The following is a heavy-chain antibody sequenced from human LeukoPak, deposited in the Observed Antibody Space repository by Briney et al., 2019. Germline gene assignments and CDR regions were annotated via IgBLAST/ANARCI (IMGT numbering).Heavy chain of an antibody. Sequence: GRSLRLSCAASGFTFDDYAMHWVRHAPGKGLEWVSGISWNSGSIGYADSVKGRFTISRDNAKNSLYLQMNSLRAEDTALYYCAKDIRAVAGTTFDYWGQGTLVTVSS. V-gene: IGHV3-9*01. CDR3: AKDIRAVAGTTFDY. CDR2: ISWNSGSI. J-gene: IGHJ4*02. CDR1: GFTFDDYA. D-gene: IGHD6-19*01.